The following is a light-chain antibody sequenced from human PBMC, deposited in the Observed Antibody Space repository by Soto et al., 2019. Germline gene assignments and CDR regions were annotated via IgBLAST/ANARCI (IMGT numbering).Light chain of an antibody. CDR3: QNSDSYPWT. V-gene: IGKV3-15*01. Sequence: LPPSPSPLSLSPGDRATLSCRASQSVSSNLAWYQQKPGQAPKLLIYDASTWATGVPYRFRGSGSGTDFTLTISSLKPDDFANYYCQNSDSYPWTFGQGTQVDI. CDR2: DAS. CDR1: QSVSSN. J-gene: IGKJ1*01.